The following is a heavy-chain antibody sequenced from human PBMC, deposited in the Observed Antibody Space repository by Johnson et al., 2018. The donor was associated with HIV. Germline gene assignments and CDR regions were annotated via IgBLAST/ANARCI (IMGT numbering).Heavy chain of an antibody. Sequence: VQLVESGGGLVQPGGSLRLSCAASGFTFSSYWMSWVRQAPGKGLEWVSYISSSGSTIYYADSVKGRFTISRDNAKNSLYLQMNSLRAEDTAVYYCARYQQLVRDGAFDIWGQGTMVTVSS. J-gene: IGHJ3*02. D-gene: IGHD6-13*01. CDR3: ARYQQLVRDGAFDI. CDR1: GFTFSSYW. CDR2: ISSSGSTI. V-gene: IGHV3-48*04.